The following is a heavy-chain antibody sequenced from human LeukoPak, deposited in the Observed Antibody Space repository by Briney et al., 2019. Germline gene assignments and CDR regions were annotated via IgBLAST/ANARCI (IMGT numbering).Heavy chain of an antibody. CDR2: INPNSGGT. J-gene: IGHJ4*02. V-gene: IGHV1-2*02. D-gene: IGHD3-22*01. CDR1: GYTFTGYY. Sequence: ASVKVSCKASGYTFTGYYMHWVRQAPGQGLEWMGWINPNSGGTNYAQKFQGRVTMTRDTSISTAYMELSRLRSDDTAVYYCARSPLTHYGSSGYAIDYWGQGTLVTVSS. CDR3: ARSPLTHYGSSGYAIDY.